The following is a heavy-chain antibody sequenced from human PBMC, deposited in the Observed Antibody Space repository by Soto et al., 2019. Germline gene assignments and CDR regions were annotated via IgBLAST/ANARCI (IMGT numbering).Heavy chain of an antibody. V-gene: IGHV1-3*01. CDR1: GYTFTSYA. D-gene: IGHD6-13*01. J-gene: IGHJ6*02. CDR2: INAGNGNT. CDR3: ARVLGIAAAGRLGMDV. Sequence: QVQLVQSGAEVEKPGASVKVSCKASGYTFTSYAMHWVRQAPGQRLEWMGWINAGNGNTKYSQKFQGRVTITRDTSASTAYMELSSLRSEDTAVYYCARVLGIAAAGRLGMDVWGQGTTVTVSS.